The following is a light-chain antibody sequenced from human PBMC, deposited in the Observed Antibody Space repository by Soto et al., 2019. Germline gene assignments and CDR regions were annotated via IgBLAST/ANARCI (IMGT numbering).Light chain of an antibody. V-gene: IGLV1-44*01. CDR1: RSSVGSNT. Sequence: QPVPTQPPSASGTPGQRVTISCSGSRSSVGSNTVNWYQHLPGTAPKLLIYSNNHRPSGVPDRFSASKAGASASLAISGLQSEDEGDYYCAAWDASLGGFYVFGSGTKLTVL. J-gene: IGLJ1*01. CDR3: AAWDASLGGFYV. CDR2: SNN.